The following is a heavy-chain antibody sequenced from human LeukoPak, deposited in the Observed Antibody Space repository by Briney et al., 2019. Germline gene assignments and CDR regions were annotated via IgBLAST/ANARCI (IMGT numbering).Heavy chain of an antibody. Sequence: PSETLSLTCTVSGGSINNNYWSWFWQSPGKGLEWIGYIYYNGNTNYNTSLESRVTISVDTSKNQIHLRLSSVTAADTAVYYCARGGWSQDYWGQGTLVTVSS. J-gene: IGHJ4*02. V-gene: IGHV4-59*01. CDR3: ARGGWSQDY. CDR2: IYYNGNT. CDR1: GGSINNNY. D-gene: IGHD6-19*01.